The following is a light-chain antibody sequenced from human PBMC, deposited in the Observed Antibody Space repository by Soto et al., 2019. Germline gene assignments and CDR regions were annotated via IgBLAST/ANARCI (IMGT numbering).Light chain of an antibody. J-gene: IGKJ1*01. V-gene: IGKV1-5*03. CDR2: KAS. CDR1: QSISSW. Sequence: DIQMTQSASTLSSSVGHRVTGTSPASQSISSWFSWYQQKPRKAPKLLIYKASSLESGVPSSFSGSASGTEFPLTISSLPPDDSATYYCQQYNSHWTFGQGTKVDIK. CDR3: QQYNSHWT.